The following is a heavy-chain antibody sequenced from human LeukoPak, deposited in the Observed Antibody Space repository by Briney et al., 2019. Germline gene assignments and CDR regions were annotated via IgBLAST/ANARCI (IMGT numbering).Heavy chain of an antibody. D-gene: IGHD3-22*01. CDR2: IYYSGST. Sequence: SETLSLTCTVSGGSISSYYWSWIRQPPGKGLEWIGSIYYSGSTNYNPSLKSRVTISVDTSKNQFSLKLSSVTAADTAVYYCARDDSSGSIAFDIWGQGTMVTVSS. V-gene: IGHV4-59*01. CDR1: GGSISSYY. J-gene: IGHJ3*02. CDR3: ARDDSSGSIAFDI.